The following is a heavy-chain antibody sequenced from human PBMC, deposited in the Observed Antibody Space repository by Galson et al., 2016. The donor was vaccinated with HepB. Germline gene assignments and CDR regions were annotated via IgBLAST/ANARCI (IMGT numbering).Heavy chain of an antibody. V-gene: IGHV3-11*06. CDR1: GFVFSDYY. CDR2: ISSSGSET. Sequence: SLRLSCAASGFVFSDYYMSWFRQPPGKGLEWISYISSSGSETNYTDSVKGRFTISRDNAKNSLYLQMNGLREGDTAVYFCARDWDYYYGMDVWGHGTSVTVSS. CDR3: ARDWDYYYGMDV. D-gene: IGHD3-16*01. J-gene: IGHJ6*02.